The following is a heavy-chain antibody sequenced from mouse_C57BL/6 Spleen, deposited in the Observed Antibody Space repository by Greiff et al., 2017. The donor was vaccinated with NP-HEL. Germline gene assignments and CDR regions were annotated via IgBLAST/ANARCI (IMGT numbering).Heavy chain of an antibody. D-gene: IGHD1-1*01. Sequence: EVMLVESGGGLVQPKGSLKLSCAASGFSFNTYAMNWVRQAPGKGLEWVARIRSKSNNYATYYADSVKDRFTISRDDSESMLYLQMNNLKTEDTAMCYCVREYYGSSFDDRGQGTTLTVSS. CDR1: GFSFNTYA. CDR3: VREYYGSSFDD. CDR2: IRSKSNNYAT. J-gene: IGHJ2*01. V-gene: IGHV10-1*01.